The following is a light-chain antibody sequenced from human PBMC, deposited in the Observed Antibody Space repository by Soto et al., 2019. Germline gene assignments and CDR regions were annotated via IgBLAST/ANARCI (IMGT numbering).Light chain of an antibody. Sequence: DIQMTQSPSTLSASVGGRVTITCRASQSISVWLAWYQQKPGKAPKPLIYNASSLESGVPSRFSGSGSGTEFTLTISSLQPDDFATYFCQQYNSFSRTFGPGTRVEIK. V-gene: IGKV1-5*03. CDR1: QSISVW. CDR2: NAS. CDR3: QQYNSFSRT. J-gene: IGKJ1*01.